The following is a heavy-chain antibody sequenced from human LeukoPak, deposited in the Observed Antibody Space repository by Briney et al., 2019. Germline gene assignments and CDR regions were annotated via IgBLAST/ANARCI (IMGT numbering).Heavy chain of an antibody. J-gene: IGHJ3*02. CDR2: IYYSGST. Sequence: SETLSLTCTVSGGSISSGGYYWSWIRQHPGKGLEWIGYIYYSGSTYYNPSLKSRVTISVDTSKNQFSLKLSSVTAADTAVYYCARERSPVSPDAFDIWGQGTVVTVSS. CDR1: GGSISSGGYY. CDR3: ARERSPVSPDAFDI. V-gene: IGHV4-31*03.